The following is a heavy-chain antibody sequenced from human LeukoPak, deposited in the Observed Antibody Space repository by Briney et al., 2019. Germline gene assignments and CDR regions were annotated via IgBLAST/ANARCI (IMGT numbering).Heavy chain of an antibody. CDR3: ARASRVSGYYPFDD. J-gene: IGHJ4*02. CDR2: IFTRGTT. D-gene: IGHD5-12*01. Sequence: GGSLRLSCAASGFSVSDNYMSWLRQAPGKGLEWVSVIFTRGTTYFRDSVKGRFTLSRDNSKNTLHLQMNSLRPEDTAIYYCARASRVSGYYPFDDWGQGTLVSVSS. V-gene: IGHV3-53*01. CDR1: GFSVSDNY.